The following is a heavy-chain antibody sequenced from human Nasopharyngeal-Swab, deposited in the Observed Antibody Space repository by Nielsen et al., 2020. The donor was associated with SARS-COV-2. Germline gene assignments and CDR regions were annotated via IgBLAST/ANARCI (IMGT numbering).Heavy chain of an antibody. CDR2: ISYDGSNK. Sequence: GESLKISCAASGFTFSSYGMHWVRQAPGKGLEWVAVISYDGSNKYYADSVKGRFTISRDNAKNSLYLQMNSLRAEDTAVYYCARGTYDYVWGSHRESFFHYWGQGTLVTVSS. CDR3: ARGTYDYVWGSHRESFFHY. V-gene: IGHV3-30*03. J-gene: IGHJ4*02. D-gene: IGHD3-16*01. CDR1: GFTFSSYG.